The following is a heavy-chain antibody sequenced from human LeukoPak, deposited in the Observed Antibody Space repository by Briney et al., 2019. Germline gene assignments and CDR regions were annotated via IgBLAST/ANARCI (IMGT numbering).Heavy chain of an antibody. Sequence: ASVKVSCKVSGQTLTALFMHWVRQAPGKGLEWMGGFDPEDGEKVYAQRFQGRVAMTEDRSTDTAYLELRSLRSEDTATYYCATWYGGNYYFDYWGQGTLVTVSS. V-gene: IGHV1-24*01. D-gene: IGHD1-26*01. CDR2: FDPEDGEK. CDR1: GQTLTALF. J-gene: IGHJ4*02. CDR3: ATWYGGNYYFDY.